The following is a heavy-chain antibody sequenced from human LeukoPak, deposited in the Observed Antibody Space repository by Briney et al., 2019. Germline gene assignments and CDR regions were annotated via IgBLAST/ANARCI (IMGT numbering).Heavy chain of an antibody. CDR2: INPSGGST. J-gene: IGHJ4*02. V-gene: IGHV1-46*01. CDR3: ARDRYYYGSGSYTRLDY. Sequence: ASVEVSCKASGYTFTSYYMHWVRQAPGQGLEWMGIINPSGGSTSYAQKFQGRVTMTRDTSTSTVYMELSSLRSEDTAVYYCARDRYYYGSGSYTRLDYWGQGTLVTVSS. CDR1: GYTFTSYY. D-gene: IGHD3-10*01.